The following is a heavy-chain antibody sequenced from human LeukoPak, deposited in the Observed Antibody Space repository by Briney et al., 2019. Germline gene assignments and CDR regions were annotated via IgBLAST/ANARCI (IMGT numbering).Heavy chain of an antibody. CDR2: IYYSGST. CDR3: ASRYRNYYGSGSRYGSYYYYYMDV. V-gene: IGHV4-39*07. Sequence: PSETLSLTCTVSGGSISSSSYYWGWIRQPPGKGLEWIGSIYYSGSTYYNPSFKSRVTISVDTSKNQFSLKLSSVTAADTAVYYCASRYRNYYGSGSRYGSYYYYYMDVWGKGTTVTISS. D-gene: IGHD3-10*01. J-gene: IGHJ6*03. CDR1: GGSISSSSYY.